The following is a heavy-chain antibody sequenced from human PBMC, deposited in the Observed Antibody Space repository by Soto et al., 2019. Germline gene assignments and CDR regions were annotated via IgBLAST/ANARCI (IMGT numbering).Heavy chain of an antibody. CDR3: ARGRFLEGRRPYYYYGMDV. CDR1: GYTFTGYY. CDR2: INPNSGGT. V-gene: IGHV1-2*04. D-gene: IGHD3-3*01. Sequence: ASVKVSCKASGYTFTGYYMHWVRQAPGQGLEWMGWINPNSGGTNYAQKFQGWVTMTRDTSISTAYMELSRLRSDDTAVYYCARGRFLEGRRPYYYYGMDVWGQGTTVTVSS. J-gene: IGHJ6*02.